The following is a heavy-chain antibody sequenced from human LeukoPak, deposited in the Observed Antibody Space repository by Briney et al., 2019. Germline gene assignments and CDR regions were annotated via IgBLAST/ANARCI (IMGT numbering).Heavy chain of an antibody. V-gene: IGHV3-23*01. J-gene: IGHJ4*02. D-gene: IGHD6-13*01. CDR3: AKAGSSWYLIVY. CDR2: ISGSGGST. Sequence: GGSHTLSRAASRFTFSRYVKSWVGQAPGKEMEWVSAISGSGGSTYYADSVKGRFTISRDNSENTLYLQMNSLRAEDTAVYYCAKAGSSWYLIVYWGQGTLVTVSS. CDR1: RFTFSRYV.